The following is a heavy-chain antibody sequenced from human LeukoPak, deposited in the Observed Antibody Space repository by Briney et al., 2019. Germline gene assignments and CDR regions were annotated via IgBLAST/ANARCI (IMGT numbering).Heavy chain of an antibody. Sequence: GGSLRLSCAVSGLTFSSSWMDWVRQAPGKGLEWVASINPDGNKKYSADSVKGRFTISRDNAENSLYLQMNSLRAEDTAVYYCAKTGGPWDWGQGALVTVSS. V-gene: IGHV3-7*03. CDR3: AKTGGPWD. J-gene: IGHJ4*02. D-gene: IGHD7-27*01. CDR1: GLTFSSSW. CDR2: INPDGNKK.